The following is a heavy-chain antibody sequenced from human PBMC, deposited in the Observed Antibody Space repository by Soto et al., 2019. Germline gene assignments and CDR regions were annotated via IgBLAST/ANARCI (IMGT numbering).Heavy chain of an antibody. CDR2: ISHTGTT. CDR1: GDSISGSQW. CDR3: AREWLSQLTFDY. D-gene: IGHD3-22*01. J-gene: IGHJ4*02. V-gene: IGHV4-4*02. Sequence: SETLSLTCAVSGDSISGSQWWSWVRLPPGKGPEWIGEISHTGTTNYNPSLKSRVTMSVDKPKNQFSLNLTSVTAADTAVYYCAREWLSQLTFDYWGQGTLVTVSS.